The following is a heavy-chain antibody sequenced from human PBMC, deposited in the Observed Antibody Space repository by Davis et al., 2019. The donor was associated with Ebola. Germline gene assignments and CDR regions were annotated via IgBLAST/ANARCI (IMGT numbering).Heavy chain of an antibody. Sequence: AGSLTLSCAASGFSFSSHWMSWVRQAPGKGLEWVANINQDGSEKYYVGSVKGRFTVSRDNAKNSLFLHMNSLRVEDTALYYCTRVTSYGSYWGQGTPVTVSS. CDR2: INQDGSEK. CDR3: TRVTSYGSY. CDR1: GFSFSSHW. J-gene: IGHJ4*02. V-gene: IGHV3-7*01. D-gene: IGHD5-18*01.